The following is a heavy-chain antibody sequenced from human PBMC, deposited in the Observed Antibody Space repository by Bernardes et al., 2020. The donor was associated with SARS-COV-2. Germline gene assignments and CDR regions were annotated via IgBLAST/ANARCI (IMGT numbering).Heavy chain of an antibody. CDR3: ARPNGKLLPHAFDI. CDR1: GGSISSYY. V-gene: IGHV4-59*01. J-gene: IGHJ3*02. Sequence: SETLSLTCTVSGGSISSYYWSWIRQPPGKGLEWIGYIYYSGSTNYNPSLKSRVTISVDTSKNQFSLKLSSVTAADTAVYYCARPNGKLLPHAFDIWGQGTMVTVSS. D-gene: IGHD2-15*01. CDR2: IYYSGST.